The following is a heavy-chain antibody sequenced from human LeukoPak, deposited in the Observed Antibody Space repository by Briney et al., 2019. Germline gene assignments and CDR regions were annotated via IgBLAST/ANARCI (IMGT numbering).Heavy chain of an antibody. V-gene: IGHV3-66*01. CDR3: ARDGDPPYYYDSSGYWVGYYFDY. CDR2: IYSGGST. J-gene: IGHJ4*02. Sequence: QPGGSLRLSCAASGFTFSSYEMNWVRQAPGKGLEWVSVIYSGGSTYYADSVKGRFTISRDNSKNTLYLQMNSLRAEDTAVYYCARDGDPPYYYDSSGYWVGYYFDYWGQGTLVTVSS. CDR1: GFTFSSYE. D-gene: IGHD3-22*01.